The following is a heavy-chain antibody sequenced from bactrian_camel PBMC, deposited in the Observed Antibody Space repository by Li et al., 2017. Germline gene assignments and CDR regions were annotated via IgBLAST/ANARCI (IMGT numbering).Heavy chain of an antibody. CDR2: ITRIHGGT. V-gene: IGHV3S68*01. J-gene: IGHJ4*01. Sequence: HVQLVESGGGSVQAGGSLKLSCEVSGDTSSSYCMGWFRRAPGKEREGVASITRIHGGTAYADSVKGRFIISRDNTKNTWYLQMNILKPEDTAMYYCAAVVGCSTAPWLRDPGQRQGPIYWGQGTQVTVS. CDR3: AAVVGCSTAPWLRDPGQRQGPIY. CDR1: GDTSSSYC. D-gene: IGHD7*01.